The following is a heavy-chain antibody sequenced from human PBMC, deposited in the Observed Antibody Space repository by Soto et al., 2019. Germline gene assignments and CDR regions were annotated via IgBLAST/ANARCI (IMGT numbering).Heavy chain of an antibody. CDR1: GGSISSSSYY. Sequence: SETLSLTCTVSGGSISSSSYYWGWIRQPPGKGLEWIGSIYYSGSTYYNPSLKSRVTISVDTSKNQFSLKLSSVTAADTAVYYCLVAAPFDYWGQGTLVTVSS. V-gene: IGHV4-39*01. J-gene: IGHJ4*02. CDR2: IYYSGST. D-gene: IGHD5-12*01. CDR3: LVAAPFDY.